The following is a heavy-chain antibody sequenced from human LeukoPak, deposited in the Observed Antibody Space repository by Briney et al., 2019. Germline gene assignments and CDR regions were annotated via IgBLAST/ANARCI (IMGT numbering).Heavy chain of an antibody. CDR3: ARVRGTALTAYPGYFDY. D-gene: IGHD2-21*02. Sequence: ASVKVSCEASGYTSNSYGISWVRQAPGQGLEWMGWISIYTGNTKYGEKFQGRATMTRDTSTSTAYLEVRSLSSDDTAVYYCARVRGTALTAYPGYFDYWGQGTLVTVSS. CDR1: GYTSNSYG. CDR2: ISIYTGNT. V-gene: IGHV1-18*04. J-gene: IGHJ4*02.